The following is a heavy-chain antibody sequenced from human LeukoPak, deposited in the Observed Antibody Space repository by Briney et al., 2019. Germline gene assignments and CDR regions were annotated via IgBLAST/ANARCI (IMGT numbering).Heavy chain of an antibody. D-gene: IGHD3-10*01. CDR1: GGSFSGYY. J-gene: IGHJ4*02. CDR3: ARENGSGSYTFDY. CDR2: INHSGST. Sequence: PSETLSLTCAVHGGSFSGYYRSWIRQPPGKGLEWIGEINHSGSTNYNPSHKSRLTISVETPKKQSSLQLSSVTAGDPAVYHCARENGSGSYTFDYWGQGTLVTVSS. V-gene: IGHV4-34*01.